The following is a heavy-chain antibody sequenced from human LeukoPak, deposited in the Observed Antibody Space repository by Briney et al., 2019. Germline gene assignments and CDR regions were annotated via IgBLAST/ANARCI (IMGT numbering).Heavy chain of an antibody. Sequence: SETLSLTCAVYGGSFSGCYWSWIRQPPGKGLEWIGEINHSGSTNYNPSLKSRVTISVDTSKNQFSLKLSSVTAADTAVYYCARDDVDNALDHWGQGTPVTVSS. J-gene: IGHJ4*02. V-gene: IGHV4-34*01. CDR1: GGSFSGCY. D-gene: IGHD1-1*01. CDR2: INHSGST. CDR3: ARDDVDNALDH.